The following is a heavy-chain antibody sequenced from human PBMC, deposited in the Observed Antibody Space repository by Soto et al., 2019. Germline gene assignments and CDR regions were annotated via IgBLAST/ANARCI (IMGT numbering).Heavy chain of an antibody. Sequence: SPRLSCAASGFTFSSYSMNWVRQAPGKGLEWVSYISSSSSTIYYADSVKGRFTISRDNAKNSLYLQMNSLRAEDTAVYYCASLGYCSGGSCYIARYYMDVWGKGTTVTVSS. CDR3: ASLGYCSGGSCYIARYYMDV. D-gene: IGHD2-15*01. CDR2: ISSSSSTI. CDR1: GFTFSSYS. J-gene: IGHJ6*03. V-gene: IGHV3-48*01.